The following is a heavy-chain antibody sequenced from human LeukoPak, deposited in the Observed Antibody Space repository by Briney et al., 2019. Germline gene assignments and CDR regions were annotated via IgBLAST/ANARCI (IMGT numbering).Heavy chain of an antibody. CDR1: GGSISSSSYY. D-gene: IGHD3-22*01. CDR3: SGIYYDSSGYYHYYYYYYMDV. Sequence: SETLSLTCTVSGGSISSSSYYWGWIRQPPGKGLEWIGSIYYSGSTYYNPSLKSRVTISVDTSKNQFSLKLSSVTAADTAVYYCSGIYYDSSGYYHYYYYYYMDVWGKGTTVTVSS. J-gene: IGHJ6*03. CDR2: IYYSGST. V-gene: IGHV4-39*07.